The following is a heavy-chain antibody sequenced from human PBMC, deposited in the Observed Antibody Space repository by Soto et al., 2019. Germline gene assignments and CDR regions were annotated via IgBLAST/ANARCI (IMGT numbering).Heavy chain of an antibody. V-gene: IGHV3-30*04. CDR2: ISYDGSNK. J-gene: IGHJ4*02. CDR1: GFTFSSYA. D-gene: IGHD2-8*01. Sequence: GGSLRLSCAASGFTFSSYAMHWVRQAPGKGLEWVAVISYDGSNKYYADSVKGRFTISRDNSKNTLYLQMNSLRAEDTAVYYCARVEGEWPVFDYWGQGTLVTVSS. CDR3: ARVEGEWPVFDY.